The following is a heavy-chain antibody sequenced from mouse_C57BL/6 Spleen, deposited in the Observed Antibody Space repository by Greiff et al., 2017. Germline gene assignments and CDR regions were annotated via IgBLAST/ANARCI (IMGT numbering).Heavy chain of an antibody. CDR1: GFTFSSYA. D-gene: IGHD1-1*01. CDR2: ISDGGSYT. CDR3: ARELRGYAMDY. V-gene: IGHV5-4*01. Sequence: EVMLVESGGGLVKPGGSLKLSCAASGFTFSSYAMSWVRQTPEKRLEWVATISDGGSYTYYPDNVKGRFTISKDNAKNNLYLQMSHLKSEDTAMYYCARELRGYAMDYWGQGTSVTVSS. J-gene: IGHJ4*01.